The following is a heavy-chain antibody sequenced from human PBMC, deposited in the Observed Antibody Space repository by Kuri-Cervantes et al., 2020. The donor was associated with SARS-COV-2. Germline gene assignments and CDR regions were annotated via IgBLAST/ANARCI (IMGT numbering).Heavy chain of an antibody. CDR2: IIPIFGTA. CDR3: ARDRGEQWLVSHYYYYRMDV. J-gene: IGHJ6*02. Sequence: SVKVSCKASGGTFSSYAISWVRQAPGQGLEWMGGIIPIFGTANYAQKFQGRVTITADKSTSTAYMELSSLRSEDTAVYYCARDRGEQWLVSHYYYYRMDVWGQGTTVTVSS. CDR1: GGTFSSYA. D-gene: IGHD6-19*01. V-gene: IGHV1-69*06.